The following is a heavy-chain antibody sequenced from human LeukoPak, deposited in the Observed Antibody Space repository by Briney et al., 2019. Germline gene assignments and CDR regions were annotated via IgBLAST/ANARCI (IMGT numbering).Heavy chain of an antibody. CDR2: IKQDGSEK. J-gene: IGHJ4*02. D-gene: IGHD3-22*01. CDR1: GYIFSSYW. CDR3: ARSTSYDSSGYPNY. Sequence: PGGSLRLSCVGSGYIFSSYWMNWVRQAPGKGLEWVANIKQDGSEKYHVDSVKGRFTNSRDNAKNSLYLQMNSLRAEDTAVYYCARSTSYDSSGYPNYWGQGTLVTVSS. V-gene: IGHV3-7*01.